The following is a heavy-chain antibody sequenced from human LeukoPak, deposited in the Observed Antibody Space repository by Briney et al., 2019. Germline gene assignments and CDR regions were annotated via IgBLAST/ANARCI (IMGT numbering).Heavy chain of an antibody. CDR1: GGSISSSSYY. V-gene: IGHV4-39*07. J-gene: IGHJ3*02. CDR2: IYYSGST. CDR3: ARRKVVAGAFDI. D-gene: IGHD2-15*01. Sequence: SETLSLTCTVSGGSISSSSYYWGWIRQPPGKGLEWIGSIYYSGSTYYNPSLKSRVTISVDTSKNQFSLKLSSVTAADTAVYYCARRKVVAGAFDIWGQGTMVTVSS.